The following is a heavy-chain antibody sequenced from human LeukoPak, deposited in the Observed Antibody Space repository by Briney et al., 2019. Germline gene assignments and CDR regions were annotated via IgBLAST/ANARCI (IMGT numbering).Heavy chain of an antibody. J-gene: IGHJ5*02. D-gene: IGHD6-13*01. CDR3: ARSSGYSSSGGLNWFDT. CDR2: IYYSGST. CDR1: GGSITSGDSY. V-gene: IGHV4-39*01. Sequence: PSETLSLTCTVSGGSITSGDSYWSRIRQPPGKGLEWIGSIYYSGSTYYNPSLKSRVTISVDTSKNQFSLKLSSVTAADTAVYYCARSSGYSSSGGLNWFDTWGQGTLVTVSS.